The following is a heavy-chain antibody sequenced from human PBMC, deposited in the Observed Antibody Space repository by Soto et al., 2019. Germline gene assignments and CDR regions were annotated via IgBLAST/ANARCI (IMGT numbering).Heavy chain of an antibody. Sequence: VQLLESGGGLVQPGGSLRLSCAASGFTFSSYAMSWVRQAPGKGLEWVSAISGSGGSTYYADSVKGRFTISRDNSKNTLYLQMNSLRAEDTAVYYCAKDRRSEVVVAASGYWFDPWGQGTLVTVSS. CDR3: AKDRRSEVVVAASGYWFDP. J-gene: IGHJ5*02. D-gene: IGHD2-15*01. CDR2: ISGSGGST. CDR1: GFTFSSYA. V-gene: IGHV3-23*01.